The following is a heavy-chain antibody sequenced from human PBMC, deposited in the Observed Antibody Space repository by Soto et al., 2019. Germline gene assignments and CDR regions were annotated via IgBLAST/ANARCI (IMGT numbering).Heavy chain of an antibody. D-gene: IGHD5-12*01. Sequence: PSETLSLTCSVSGGSVSSGSYYWNWIRQPPGKGLEWIGYICYTGCTSYNPSLRSRVTISADTSKNEFSLKLTSVTAADTAVYYCARADIALDYWGQGSLVTVSS. CDR1: GGSVSSGSYY. J-gene: IGHJ4*02. V-gene: IGHV4-61*01. CDR2: ICYTGCT. CDR3: ARADIALDY.